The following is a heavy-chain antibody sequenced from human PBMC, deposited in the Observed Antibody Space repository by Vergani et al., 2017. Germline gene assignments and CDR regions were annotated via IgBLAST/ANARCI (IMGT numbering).Heavy chain of an antibody. J-gene: IGHJ4*02. Sequence: QVQLQESGPGLVKPPETLSLTCTVSGGSISSYYWSWIRQPPGKGLELIGYIYYSGSTNYNPSLKSRATISVDTSKNQFSMKLSSVTAADPAVYYCASSSSRRYFDYWGRGTLVTVSS. D-gene: IGHD6-6*01. CDR2: IYYSGST. V-gene: IGHV4-59*01. CDR1: GGSISSYY. CDR3: ASSSSRRYFDY.